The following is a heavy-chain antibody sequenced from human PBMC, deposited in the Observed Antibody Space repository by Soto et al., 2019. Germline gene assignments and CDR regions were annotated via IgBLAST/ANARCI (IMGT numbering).Heavy chain of an antibody. CDR3: ARLQDGMLTAY. J-gene: IGHJ4*02. D-gene: IGHD2-21*02. CDR2: IYYSGST. V-gene: IGHV4-39*01. Sequence: QLQLQESGPGLVKPSETLSLTCTVSGGSISSSSYYWGWIRQPPGKGLEWIGSIYYSGSTYYNPSLKSRVTISVDTSKNQFSLKLSSVTAADTAVYYCARLQDGMLTAYWGQGTLVTVSS. CDR1: GGSISSSSYY.